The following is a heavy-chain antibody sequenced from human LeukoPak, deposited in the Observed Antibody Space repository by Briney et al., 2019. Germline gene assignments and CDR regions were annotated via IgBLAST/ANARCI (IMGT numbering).Heavy chain of an antibody. D-gene: IGHD6-19*01. V-gene: IGHV4-59*01. CDR2: LFFGGST. J-gene: IGHJ5*02. Sequence: SETLSLTCTVSGASISTYYWSWIRQPPGKGLEWIGYLFFGGSTNYNPSLKSRVTISVDTSKNQFSLKLSSVTAADTAVYYCARDNTSSGWVFWFDPWGQGTLVNVSS. CDR3: ARDNTSSGWVFWFDP. CDR1: GASISTYY.